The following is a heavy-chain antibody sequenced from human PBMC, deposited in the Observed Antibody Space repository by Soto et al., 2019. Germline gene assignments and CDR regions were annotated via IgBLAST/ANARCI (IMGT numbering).Heavy chain of an antibody. CDR3: ARGRSSGCDY. CDR1: GYAFTGYY. V-gene: IGHV1-2*04. D-gene: IGHD6-19*01. J-gene: IGHJ4*02. Sequence: ASVKVSCKASGYAFTGYYMHWVRQAPGQGLEWMGWINPNSGGTNYAQKFQGWVTMTRDTSISAAYMELSRLRSDDTAVYYCARGRSSGCDYWGREPWSPSPQ. CDR2: INPNSGGT.